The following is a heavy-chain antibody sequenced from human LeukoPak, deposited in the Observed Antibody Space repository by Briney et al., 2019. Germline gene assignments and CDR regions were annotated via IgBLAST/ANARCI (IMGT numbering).Heavy chain of an antibody. J-gene: IGHJ4*02. CDR3: GTTNYNPTLKSPVHMLLHTTRTPFSLTLSSVTAADTVVYYCARQQESGLWFGESLRDY. D-gene: IGHD3-10*01. CDR1: GGSLSSSNW. Sequence: SETLSLTCAVSGGSLSSSNWWSWARQPPGKGLGWIEEIYHSGSTNYNPSLRRGVTISVDTSKNHFCMNVSAVTAADTAVYYCGTTNYNPTLKSPVHMLLHTTRTPFSLTLSSVTAADTVVYYCARQQESGLWFGESLRDYWGQGTLVTVSS. V-gene: IGHV4-4*02. CDR2: IYHSGST.